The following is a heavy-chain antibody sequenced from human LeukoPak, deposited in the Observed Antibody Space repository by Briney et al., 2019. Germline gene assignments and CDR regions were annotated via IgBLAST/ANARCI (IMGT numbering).Heavy chain of an antibody. Sequence: SETLSLTCTVSGGSVNYYFWSWIRQPPGKGLEWIGYIYYSGSTNYNPSLKSRVTISVDTSKNQFSLKLSSVTAADTAVYYCARDAPLRYSGSYLGSYYYYYMDVWGKGTTVTVSS. CDR2: IYYSGST. CDR3: ARDAPLRYSGSYLGSYYYYYMDV. D-gene: IGHD1-26*01. J-gene: IGHJ6*03. V-gene: IGHV4-59*02. CDR1: GGSVNYYF.